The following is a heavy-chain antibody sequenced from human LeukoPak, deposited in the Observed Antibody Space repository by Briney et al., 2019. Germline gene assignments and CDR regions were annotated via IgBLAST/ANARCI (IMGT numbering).Heavy chain of an antibody. CDR3: ARGHRGTMVPAV. D-gene: IGHD4/OR15-4a*01. CDR2: TIPMFDTA. J-gene: IGHJ6*04. CDR1: GGTFSSYA. Sequence: GASVKVSCKTSGGTFSSYAISWVRQAPGQGLEWMGGTIPMFDTANYAHKFQGRVTITADESTSTTYMELSRLRSDDTAVYYCARGHRGTMVPAVWGKGTTVTVSS. V-gene: IGHV1-69*13.